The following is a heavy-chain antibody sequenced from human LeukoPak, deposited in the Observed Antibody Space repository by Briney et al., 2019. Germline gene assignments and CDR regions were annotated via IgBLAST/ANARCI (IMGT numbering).Heavy chain of an antibody. J-gene: IGHJ4*02. CDR2: ISAYNGNT. CDR3: ARESGCSGGSCYRILDY. Sequence: ASVKVSCKASGYTFTSYGISWVRQAPGQGLEWMGRISAYNGNTNYAQKLQGRVTMTTDTSTSTAYMELRSLRSDDTAVYYCARESGCSGGSCYRILDYWGQGTLVTVSS. V-gene: IGHV1-18*01. CDR1: GYTFTSYG. D-gene: IGHD2-15*01.